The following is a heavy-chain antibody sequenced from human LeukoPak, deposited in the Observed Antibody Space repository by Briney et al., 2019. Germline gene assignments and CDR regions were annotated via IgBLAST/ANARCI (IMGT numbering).Heavy chain of an antibody. V-gene: IGHV4-34*01. Sequence: SETLSLTCAVYGGSFSGYYWSWIRQPPGKGLEWIGEINHSGSTNYNPSLKSRVTISVDTSKNQFSLKLSSVTAADTAVYYCARPLTLRYCSSTSCYRRRDYNWFDPWGQGTLVTVSS. CDR1: GGSFSGYY. CDR3: ARPLTLRYCSSTSCYRRRDYNWFDP. J-gene: IGHJ5*02. CDR2: INHSGST. D-gene: IGHD2-2*01.